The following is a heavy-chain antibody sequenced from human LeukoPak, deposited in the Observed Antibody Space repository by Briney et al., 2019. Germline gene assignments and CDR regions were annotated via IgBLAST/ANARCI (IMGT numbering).Heavy chain of an antibody. CDR1: GFIFSTYV. CDR3: AKDPYRSGLHYFDY. CDR2: ISYDGSNK. J-gene: IGHJ4*02. Sequence: PGRSLRLSCAASGFIFSTYVMHWVRQGPGKGLEWVAVISYDGSNKYYADSVKGRFTISRDNSKNTLYLQMNSLRAEDTAVYYCAKDPYRSGLHYFDYWGQGTLVTVSS. V-gene: IGHV3-30*18. D-gene: IGHD2-15*01.